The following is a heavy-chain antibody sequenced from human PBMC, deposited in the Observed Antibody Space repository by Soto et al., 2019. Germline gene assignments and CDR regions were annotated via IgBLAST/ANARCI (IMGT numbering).Heavy chain of an antibody. J-gene: IGHJ6*03. D-gene: IGHD5-12*01. CDR2: IYYSGST. Sequence: HLQLQESGPGLVKPSETLSLTCTVSGGSISSSSYYCGWIRQPPGKGLEWIGSIYYSGSTSYNPSHRRRVTISVDTSKNQLSLKLSSVTAADTAVYYCASLASGYSSYYYSYYMDVWGKGTSVTVSS. V-gene: IGHV4-39*01. CDR3: ASLASGYSSYYYSYYMDV. CDR1: GGSISSSSYY.